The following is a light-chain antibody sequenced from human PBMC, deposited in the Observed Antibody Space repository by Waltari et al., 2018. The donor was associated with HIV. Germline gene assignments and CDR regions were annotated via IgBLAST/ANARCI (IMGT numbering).Light chain of an antibody. CDR1: SSDVGGYNY. CDR2: DVN. V-gene: IGLV2-11*01. J-gene: IGLJ3*02. CDR3: CSYAGNYTLGV. Sequence: QSALTQPRSVSGSPGQSVTISCTGTSSDVGGYNYVSWYQQHPGKAPKLMIYDVNKRPSGVPDRFSGSKSGNPASLTISGLHAEDEADYYCCSYAGNYTLGVFGGGTKLTVL.